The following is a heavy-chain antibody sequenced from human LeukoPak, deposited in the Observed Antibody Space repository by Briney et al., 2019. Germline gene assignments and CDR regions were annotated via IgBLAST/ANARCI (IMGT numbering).Heavy chain of an antibody. V-gene: IGHV4-4*07. CDR3: ARESDYSNYYGWYYYYYYMDV. D-gene: IGHD4-11*01. CDR2: IYTSGST. Sequence: SETLSLTCTVSGRSISSYYWSWIRQPAGKGLEWIGRIYTSGSTNYNPSLKSRVTMSVDTSKNQFSLKLSSVTAADTAVYYCARESDYSNYYGWYYYYYYMDVWGKGTTVTVSS. CDR1: GRSISSYY. J-gene: IGHJ6*03.